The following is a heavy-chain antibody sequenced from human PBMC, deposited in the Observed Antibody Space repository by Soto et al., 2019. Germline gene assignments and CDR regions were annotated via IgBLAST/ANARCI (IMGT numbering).Heavy chain of an antibody. CDR1: GFTFSSYS. D-gene: IGHD3-16*01. CDR3: ARGHSLEYDYIWGSYLAGPSDY. Sequence: GGSLRLSCAASGFTFSSYSMNWVRQAPGKGLEWVSSISSSSSYIYYADSVKGRFTISRDNAKNSLYLQMNSLRAEDTAVYYCARGHSLEYDYIWGSYLAGPSDYWGQGTLVTVSS. J-gene: IGHJ4*02. V-gene: IGHV3-21*01. CDR2: ISSSSSYI.